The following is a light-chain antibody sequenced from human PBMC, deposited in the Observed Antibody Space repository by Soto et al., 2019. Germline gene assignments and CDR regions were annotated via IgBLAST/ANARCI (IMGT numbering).Light chain of an antibody. Sequence: EIVLTQSPGSLSLSPGARATLSCRASQSVSSTFFAWYQQRPGQAPRLLMYGASSRATGIPQRFSGSGSGTDFTLTISRLEPEDFPVYYCQQIDSSVTCGQGTKVEIK. V-gene: IGKV3-20*01. J-gene: IGKJ1*01. CDR2: GAS. CDR1: QSVSSTF. CDR3: QQIDSSVT.